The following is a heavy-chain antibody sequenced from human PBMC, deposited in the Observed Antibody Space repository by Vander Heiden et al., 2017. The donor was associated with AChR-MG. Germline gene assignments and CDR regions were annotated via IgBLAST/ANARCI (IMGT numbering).Heavy chain of an antibody. CDR1: GGSISSSSYN. V-gene: IGHV4-39*01. CDR3: ARLASSGIDY. CDR2: VFYSGST. Sequence: QLQLQESAPGLVKPSETLSLTCTVSGGSISSSSYNWGWVRQPPGKGLEWIGSVFYSGSTYYNPSLKSRVSIAVDTSKSQFSLQLRSVTAADTAVYYCARLASSGIDYWGQGTQVTVSS. J-gene: IGHJ4*02. D-gene: IGHD6-6*01.